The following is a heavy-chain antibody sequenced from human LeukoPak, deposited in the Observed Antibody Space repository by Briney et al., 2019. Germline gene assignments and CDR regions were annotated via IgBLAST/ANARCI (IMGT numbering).Heavy chain of an antibody. CDR3: VRSAFHAGSGNYYDY. J-gene: IGHJ4*02. V-gene: IGHV3-74*03. CDR1: VFTFSNYW. D-gene: IGHD3-22*01. CDR2: IDNAGSIT. Sequence: PGGSVRLSCAASVFTFSNYWIHWVRQAPWKGLVWVSHIDNAGSITTYADSVKGRFTISRDNAENTLYLQMNSLRVEDTAVYYCVRSAFHAGSGNYYDYWGQGTLVTVSS.